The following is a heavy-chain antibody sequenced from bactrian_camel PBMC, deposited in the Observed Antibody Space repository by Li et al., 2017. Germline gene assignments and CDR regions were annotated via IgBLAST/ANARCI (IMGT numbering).Heavy chain of an antibody. CDR2: ITSSADIT. CDR3: ATDQELLAPT. Sequence: DVQLVESGGGLVQPGGSLKISCAASGFTLSSSTMSWVRQAPGKGLEWVSVITSSADITYYADSVKGRFTISRDNAKNTVYLQMNSLKSEDTALYYCATDQELLAPTGARGPRSPSP. V-gene: IGHV3S40*01. CDR1: GFTLSSST. D-gene: IGHD1*01. J-gene: IGHJ4*01.